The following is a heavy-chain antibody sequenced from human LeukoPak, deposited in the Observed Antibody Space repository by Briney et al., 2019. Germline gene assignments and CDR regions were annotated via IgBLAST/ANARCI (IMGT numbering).Heavy chain of an antibody. CDR1: GDSINNYF. J-gene: IGHJ4*02. V-gene: IGHV4-59*12. CDR2: IYYSGST. CDR3: ARGAYYYDSSGLGLGY. Sequence: SETLSLTCSVSGDSINNYFWSWIRQPPGKGLEWIGSIYYSGSTYYNPSLKSRVTISVDTSKNQFSLKLSSVTAADTAVYYCARGAYYYDSSGLGLGYWGQGTLVTVSS. D-gene: IGHD3-22*01.